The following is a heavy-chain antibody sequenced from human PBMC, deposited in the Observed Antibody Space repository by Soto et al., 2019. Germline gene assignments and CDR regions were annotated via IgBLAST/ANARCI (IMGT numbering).Heavy chain of an antibody. Sequence: TSETLSLTCSVSAGSISSDGFYWNWIRQPPGKGLEWIGYIYHSGGTYSSPSLRSRVTIPVDTSKNQFTLKLSSVTAADTAVYYCAKDRGGYGVFDYWGQGTLVTVSS. D-gene: IGHD4-17*01. CDR1: AGSISSDGFY. V-gene: IGHV4-31*03. CDR2: IYHSGGT. J-gene: IGHJ4*02. CDR3: AKDRGGYGVFDY.